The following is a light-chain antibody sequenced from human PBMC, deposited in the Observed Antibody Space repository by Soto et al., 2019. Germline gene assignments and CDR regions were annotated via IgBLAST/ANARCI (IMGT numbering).Light chain of an antibody. Sequence: DLQMTQSPSSLSASVGDRVSISCRASQGIDSHLAWYQHKSGKVPKLLIYAASTLQSGVPSRFSGSGSGTDFTLTISSLQPEDVATYYCQKYNGAPKTFGQGTKVEIK. V-gene: IGKV1-27*01. CDR3: QKYNGAPKT. J-gene: IGKJ1*01. CDR2: AAS. CDR1: QGIDSH.